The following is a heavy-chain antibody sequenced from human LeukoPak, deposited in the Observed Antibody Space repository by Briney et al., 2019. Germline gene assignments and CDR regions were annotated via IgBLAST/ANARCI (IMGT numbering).Heavy chain of an antibody. J-gene: IGHJ5*02. Sequence: GASVKVSCKASGYTFTDYDIHWVRQAPGQRLEWMGWISGGGGTGIYSQNFQDRVTITWDTSATTAYMELNSLRSEDTAAYYCARVLWFGHLYNWFDPWGQGTLVTVSS. V-gene: IGHV1-3*01. CDR2: ISGGGGTG. CDR3: ARVLWFGHLYNWFDP. D-gene: IGHD3-10*01. CDR1: GYTFTDYD.